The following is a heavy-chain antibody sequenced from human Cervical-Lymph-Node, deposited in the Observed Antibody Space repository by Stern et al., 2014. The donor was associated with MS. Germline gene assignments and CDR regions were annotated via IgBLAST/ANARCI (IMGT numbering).Heavy chain of an antibody. Sequence: VQLVESGPEVKKSGASVKVSCRASGYTFTTFGISWVRQAPGQGLEWMGWISGYSANTNYARKSQGRVTLTTDASTSTAYMELRSLRSDDTAIFYGARGTGDLYYWGQGTLVPVSS. CDR3: ARGTGDLYY. V-gene: IGHV1-18*01. CDR2: ISGYSANT. J-gene: IGHJ4*02. CDR1: GYTFTTFG. D-gene: IGHD7-27*01.